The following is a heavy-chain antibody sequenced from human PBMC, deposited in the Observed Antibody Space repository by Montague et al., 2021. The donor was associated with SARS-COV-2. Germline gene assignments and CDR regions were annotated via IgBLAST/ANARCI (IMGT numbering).Heavy chain of an antibody. D-gene: IGHD3-16*01. J-gene: IGHJ4*02. Sequence: SESLSLTCTVSGGSTSSRNSYWGWVRQPPGKGLEWIGTISYSGKTYYNPSLKSRVTLSVDTSKNHFSLKLASVTATDTALYYCARHADWMVWTGELTELEYWGQGTLVTVSS. CDR3: ARHADWMVWTGELTELEY. CDR1: GGSTSSRNSY. CDR2: ISYSGKT. V-gene: IGHV4-39*01.